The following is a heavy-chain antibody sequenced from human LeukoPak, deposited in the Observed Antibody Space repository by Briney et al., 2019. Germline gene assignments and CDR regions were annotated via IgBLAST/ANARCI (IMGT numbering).Heavy chain of an antibody. V-gene: IGHV3-23*01. CDR3: ARALLIAVAGSD. J-gene: IGHJ4*02. CDR1: GFTFSSHG. D-gene: IGHD6-19*01. Sequence: GGSLRLSCAASGFTFSSHGMSWVRQAPGKGLEWVSAISGSGGSTYYADSVKGRFTISRDNSKNTLYLQMNSLRAEDTAVYYCARALLIAVAGSDWGQGTLVTVSS. CDR2: ISGSGGST.